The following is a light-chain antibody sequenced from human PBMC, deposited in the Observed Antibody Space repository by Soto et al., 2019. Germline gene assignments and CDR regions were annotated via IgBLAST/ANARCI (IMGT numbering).Light chain of an antibody. CDR1: QSIRIY. V-gene: IGKV1-39*01. CDR2: AAS. CDR3: QQSSTTPWT. J-gene: IGKJ1*01. Sequence: DIQMTQSPSSLSASVGDRVTIACRASQSIRIYLNWYQQKPGKAPKLLIYAASSLQSGVPSRFSGSGSGTDFTLTISSLQREDFATYYCQQSSTTPWTFGQGTKLEIK.